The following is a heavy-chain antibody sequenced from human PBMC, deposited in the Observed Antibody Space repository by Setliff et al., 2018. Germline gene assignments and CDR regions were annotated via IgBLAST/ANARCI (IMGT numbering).Heavy chain of an antibody. CDR2: IYYTGST. CDR3: ARLRKSTPHWYFDL. V-gene: IGHV4-59*11. CDR1: GVSISSHN. J-gene: IGHJ2*01. Sequence: SETLSLSCTVSGVSISSHNWSWVRQPPGKGLECIGDIYYTGSTKYNPSLWSRLTMSIDTSKKQFSLRLTSVSAADTAVYYCARLRKSTPHWYFDLWGRGTLVTVSS.